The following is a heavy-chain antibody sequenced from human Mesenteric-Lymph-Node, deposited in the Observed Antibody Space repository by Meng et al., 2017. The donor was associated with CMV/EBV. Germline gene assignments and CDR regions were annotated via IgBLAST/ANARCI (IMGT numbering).Heavy chain of an antibody. J-gene: IGHJ3*02. D-gene: IGHD1-7*01. Sequence: GESLKISCAASGFTVSCNYMSWVRQAPGRGLEWVASISSSSSSIYYADSLKGRFTIARDNAKNSLYLEMNSLRVEDTAVYYCAELTSSAFDIWGQGTVVTVSS. CDR1: GFTVSCNY. V-gene: IGHV3-21*01. CDR2: ISSSSSSI. CDR3: AELTSSAFDI.